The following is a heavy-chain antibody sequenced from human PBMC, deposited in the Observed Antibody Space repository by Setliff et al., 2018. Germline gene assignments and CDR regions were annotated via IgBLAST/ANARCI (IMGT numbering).Heavy chain of an antibody. V-gene: IGHV5-51*01. CDR1: GFSFTTYW. CDR3: ARVTPDYYYYYGMDV. CDR2: IFPGDSDT. Sequence: PGESLKISCKGSGFSFTTYWIGWVRQMPGKGLEWMGIIFPGDSDTRYSPSFQGQVTISADKSISTAYLQWSSLKASDTAMYYCARVTPDYYYYYGMDVWGQGTTVTVSS. D-gene: IGHD5-18*01. J-gene: IGHJ6*02.